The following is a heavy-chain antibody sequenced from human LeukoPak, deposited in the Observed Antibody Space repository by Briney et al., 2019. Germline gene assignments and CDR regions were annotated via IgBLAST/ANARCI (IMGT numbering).Heavy chain of an antibody. CDR1: GFXFSSYY. CDR3: ARDQFYAFDI. V-gene: IGHV3-48*02. J-gene: IGHJ3*02. CDR2: ISRSSSTI. Sequence: GGSLRLSCASSGFXFSSYYMIWVRQAPGKGLEWVSYISRSSSTIYYADSVKGRFTISRDNAKNSLYLQMNSLRDEDTAVYYCARDQFYAFDIWGQGTMVTVSS.